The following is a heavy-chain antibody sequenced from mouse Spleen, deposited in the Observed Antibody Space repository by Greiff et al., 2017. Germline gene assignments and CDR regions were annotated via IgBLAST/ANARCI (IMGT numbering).Heavy chain of an antibody. CDR1: GFSLTSYA. Sequence: VKLVESGPGLVAPSQSLSITCTVSGFSLTSYAISWVRQPPGKGLEWLGVIWTGGGTNYNSALKSRLAISKDNSKSQVFLKMNSLQADDTARYYCARNLAGLDYWGQGTTLTVSS. CDR2: IWTGGGT. V-gene: IGHV2-9-1*01. D-gene: IGHD3-3*01. CDR3: ARNLAGLDY. J-gene: IGHJ2*01.